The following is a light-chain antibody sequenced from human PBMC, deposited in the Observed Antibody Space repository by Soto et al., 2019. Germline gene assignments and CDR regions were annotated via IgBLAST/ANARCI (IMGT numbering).Light chain of an antibody. CDR2: GAS. Sequence: LAQAPSTLSFSPGERATLSWRASQSVSSSYLVWHQQKPGQAPRLLIYGASSRATGIPDRFSGSWSGTDFTLTISGLEPEDFAIYYCQQRSNWPPITFGRGTRREIK. CDR3: QQRSNWPPIT. J-gene: IGKJ5*01. CDR1: QSVSSSY. V-gene: IGKV3D-20*02.